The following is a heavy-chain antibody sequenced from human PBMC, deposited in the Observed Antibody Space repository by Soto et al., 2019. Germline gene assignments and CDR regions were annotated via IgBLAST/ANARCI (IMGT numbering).Heavy chain of an antibody. D-gene: IGHD6-19*01. CDR3: ARAHGWYPFDY. V-gene: IGHV4-59*01. CDR2: IYYSGST. Sequence: SETLSLTCTVSGGSISSYYWSWIWQPPGKGLEWIGYIYYSGSTNYNPSLKSRVTISVDTSKNQFSLKLSSVTAADTAVYYCARAHGWYPFDYWGQGTLVTVSS. CDR1: GGSISSYY. J-gene: IGHJ4*02.